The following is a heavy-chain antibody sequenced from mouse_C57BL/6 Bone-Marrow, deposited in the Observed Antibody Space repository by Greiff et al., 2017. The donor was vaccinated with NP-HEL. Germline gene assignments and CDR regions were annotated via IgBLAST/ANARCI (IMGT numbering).Heavy chain of an antibody. J-gene: IGHJ2*01. D-gene: IGHD4-1*01. V-gene: IGHV5-6*01. CDR2: ISSGGSYT. CDR1: GFTFSSYG. CDR3: ARQGGLGPRYFDY. Sequence: EVQLKESGGDLVKPGGSLKLSCAASGFTFSSYGMSWVRQTPDKRLEWVATISSGGSYTYYPDSVKGRFTISRDNAKNTLYLQMSSLKSEDTAMYYCARQGGLGPRYFDYWGQGTTLTVSS.